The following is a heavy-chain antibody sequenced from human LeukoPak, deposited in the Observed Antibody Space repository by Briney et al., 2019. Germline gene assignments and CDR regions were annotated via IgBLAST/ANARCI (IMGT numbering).Heavy chain of an antibody. Sequence: GGSLRLSCAASGFIFSSYGMHWVRQAPGKGLEWVAFIRYDGGNNYYADSVKGRFTISRDNSKNTLYVQMNSLRAEDTAVYYCAKNSDLWSGYYTLDYWGQGTQVTVAS. CDR1: GFIFSSYG. V-gene: IGHV3-30*02. CDR2: IRYDGGNN. J-gene: IGHJ4*02. D-gene: IGHD3-3*01. CDR3: AKNSDLWSGYYTLDY.